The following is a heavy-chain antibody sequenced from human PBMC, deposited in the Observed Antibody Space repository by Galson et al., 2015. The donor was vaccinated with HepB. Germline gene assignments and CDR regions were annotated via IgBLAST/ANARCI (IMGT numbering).Heavy chain of an antibody. V-gene: IGHV3-33*01. Sequence: SLRLSCAASGFTFSSYGMHWVRQALGKGLEWVAVIWYDGSNKYYADSVKGRFTISRDNSKNTLYLQMNSLRAEDTAVYYCARDGYCSSTSCSTDYYGMDVWGQGTTVTVSS. CDR1: GFTFSSYG. D-gene: IGHD2-2*03. J-gene: IGHJ6*02. CDR2: IWYDGSNK. CDR3: ARDGYCSSTSCSTDYYGMDV.